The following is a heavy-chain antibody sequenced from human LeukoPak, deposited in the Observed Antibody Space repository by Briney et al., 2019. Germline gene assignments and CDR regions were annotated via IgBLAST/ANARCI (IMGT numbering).Heavy chain of an antibody. J-gene: IGHJ4*02. CDR3: ARDLKVEQWLAYDY. Sequence: GRSLRLSCAASGFTFSSYGMHWVRQAPGKGLEWVAVIWYDGSNKYYADSVKGRFTISRDNSKNTLYLQMNSLRAEDTAVYYCARDLKVEQWLAYDYWGQGTPVTVSS. CDR1: GFTFSSYG. CDR2: IWYDGSNK. D-gene: IGHD6-19*01. V-gene: IGHV3-33*01.